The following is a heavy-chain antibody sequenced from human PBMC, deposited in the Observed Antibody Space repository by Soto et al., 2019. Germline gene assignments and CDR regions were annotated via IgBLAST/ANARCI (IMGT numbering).Heavy chain of an antibody. CDR1: GGSISSGGYY. Sequence: SETLSLTCTVSGGSISSGGYYWSWIRQHPGKGLEWIGYIYYSGSTYYNPSLKSRVTISVDTSKNQFSLKLSSVTAADAAVYYCARGNYGGNSPWGQGTLVTVSS. D-gene: IGHD4-17*01. CDR2: IYYSGST. CDR3: ARGNYGGNSP. V-gene: IGHV4-31*03. J-gene: IGHJ4*02.